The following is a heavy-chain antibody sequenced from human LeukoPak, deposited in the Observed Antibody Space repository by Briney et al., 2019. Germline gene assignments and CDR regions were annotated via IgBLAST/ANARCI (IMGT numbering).Heavy chain of an antibody. CDR2: MNPNSGNT. V-gene: IGHV1-8*01. Sequence: ASVEVSCKASGYTFTSYDVNWVRQATGQGLEWMGWMNPNSGNTGYAQKFQGRVTMTRNTSISTAYMELSSLRSEDTAVYYCARGPAYDFWSGYYSTYYGMDVWGQGTTVTVSS. CDR3: ARGPAYDFWSGYYSTYYGMDV. D-gene: IGHD3-3*01. CDR1: GYTFTSYD. J-gene: IGHJ6*02.